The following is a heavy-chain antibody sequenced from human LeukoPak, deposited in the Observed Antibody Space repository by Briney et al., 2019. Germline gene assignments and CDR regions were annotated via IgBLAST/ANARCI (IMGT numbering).Heavy chain of an antibody. D-gene: IGHD3-9*01. Sequence: SETLSLTCAVYGGSFSGYYWSWIRQPPGKGPEWIGEINHSGSTNYNPSLKSRVTISVDTSKNQFSLKLSSVTAADTAVYYCARGHWYYDILTGYHPYRGLDYWGQGTLVTVSS. CDR3: ARGHWYYDILTGYHPYRGLDY. J-gene: IGHJ4*02. CDR1: GGSFSGYY. CDR2: INHSGST. V-gene: IGHV4-34*01.